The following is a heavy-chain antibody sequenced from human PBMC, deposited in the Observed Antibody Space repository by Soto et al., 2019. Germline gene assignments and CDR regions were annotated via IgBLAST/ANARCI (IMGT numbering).Heavy chain of an antibody. CDR1: GYTFTGYY. J-gene: IGHJ5*02. V-gene: IGHV1-2*04. CDR3: AREVTGIAAAGTGYNWFDP. D-gene: IGHD6-13*01. CDR2: INPNSGGT. Sequence: QVQLVQSGAEVKKPGASVKVSCKASGYTFTGYYMHWVRQAPGQGLEWMGWINPNSGGTNYAQKFQGWVTMTRDTSIITAYMELSRLRSDDTAVYYCAREVTGIAAAGTGYNWFDPWGQGTLVTVSS.